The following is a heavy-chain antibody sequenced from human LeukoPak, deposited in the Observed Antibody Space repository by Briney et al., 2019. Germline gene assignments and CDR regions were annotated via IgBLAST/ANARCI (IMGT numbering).Heavy chain of an antibody. Sequence: GGSLRLSCAASGFTFSSYSMNWVRQAPGKGLEWFSSISSSSSYIYYADSVKGRFTISRDNAKNSLYLQMNSLRAEDTAVYYCARDSRIDNWFDPWGQGTLVTVSS. V-gene: IGHV3-21*01. D-gene: IGHD6-13*01. CDR3: ARDSRIDNWFDP. J-gene: IGHJ5*02. CDR2: ISSSSSYI. CDR1: GFTFSSYS.